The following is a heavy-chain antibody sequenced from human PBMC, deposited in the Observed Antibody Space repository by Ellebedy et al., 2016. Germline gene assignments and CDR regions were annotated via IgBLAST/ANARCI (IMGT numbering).Heavy chain of an antibody. CDR1: GGSISSHY. Sequence: SETLSLTCTVSGGSISSHYWSWIRQPPGKGLEWIGYIYYSGSTNYNPSLKSRVTISIDTSKNQFSLKLSSVTAADTAVYYCARGDSSRWSDYYHYGMDVWGQGTTVTVSS. J-gene: IGHJ6*02. D-gene: IGHD6-13*01. CDR3: ARGDSSRWSDYYHYGMDV. CDR2: IYYSGST. V-gene: IGHV4-59*11.